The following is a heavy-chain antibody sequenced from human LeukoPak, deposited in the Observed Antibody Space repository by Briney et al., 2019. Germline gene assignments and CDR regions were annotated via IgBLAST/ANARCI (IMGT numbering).Heavy chain of an antibody. Sequence: SVKVSCKASGGTFSSYAISWVRQAPGQGLEWMGGIIPIFGTANYAQKFQGRVTITADKSTSTAYMELSSLRSEDTAVYYCARGDPTAKVDYYFDYWGQGTLVTVSS. J-gene: IGHJ4*02. CDR2: IIPIFGTA. CDR3: ARGDPTAKVDYYFDY. CDR1: GGTFSSYA. V-gene: IGHV1-69*06. D-gene: IGHD5-18*01.